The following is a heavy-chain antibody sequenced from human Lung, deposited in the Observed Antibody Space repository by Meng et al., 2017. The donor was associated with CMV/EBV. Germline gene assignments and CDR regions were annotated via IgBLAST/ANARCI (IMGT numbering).Heavy chain of an antibody. J-gene: IGHJ4*02. CDR1: GDSVSSNSAT. V-gene: IGHV6-1*01. D-gene: IGHD3-22*01. CDR3: ARVFGDITGYVFDY. Sequence: SETLSLXXAISGDSVSSNSATWNWIRQSPSRGLEWLGRTYYKSKWNHDYAVSVKSRISFNPDTSKNQFSLQLSSVTPEDTAVYYCARVFGDITGYVFDYWGQGTLVXVSS. CDR2: TYYKSKWNH.